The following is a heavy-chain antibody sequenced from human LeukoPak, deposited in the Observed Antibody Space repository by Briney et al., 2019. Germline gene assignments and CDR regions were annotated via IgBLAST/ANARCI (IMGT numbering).Heavy chain of an antibody. V-gene: IGHV4-59*12. D-gene: IGHD3-10*01. J-gene: IGHJ5*02. CDR3: ARERGSGSSYYGSGSYPNWFDP. Sequence: SETLSLTCAVSGGSISSYYWTWIRQPPGTGLEWIGYVYNSGNTNYNPSLKSRVTMSVDTSKNQFSLKLSSVTAADTAVYYCARERGSGSSYYGSGSYPNWFDPWGQGTLVTVSS. CDR1: GGSISSYY. CDR2: VYNSGNT.